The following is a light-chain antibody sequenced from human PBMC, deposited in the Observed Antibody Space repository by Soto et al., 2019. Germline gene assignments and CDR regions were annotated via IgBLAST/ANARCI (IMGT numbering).Light chain of an antibody. Sequence: QSVLTQPPSVSGAPRQRVTISCSGSSSNIGNNAVNWYQQLPGKAPRLLIYYDDLLPAGVSDRFSGSKSGTSASLAISGLQSEDDADYYCGAWDDSLNGPVFGGGTKVTVL. CDR1: SSNIGNNA. V-gene: IGLV1-36*01. CDR3: GAWDDSLNGPV. CDR2: YDD. J-gene: IGLJ2*01.